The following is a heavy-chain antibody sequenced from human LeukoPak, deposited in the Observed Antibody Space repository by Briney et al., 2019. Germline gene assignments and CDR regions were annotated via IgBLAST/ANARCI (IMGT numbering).Heavy chain of an antibody. J-gene: IGHJ5*02. Sequence: ASVKVSCKASGYTFTSYGISWVRQAPGQGLEWMGIINPSGGSTSYAQKFQGRVTMTRDTSTSTVYMELSSLRPEDTAVYYCARAYTIPGNWFDPWGQGTLVTVSS. D-gene: IGHD3-3*01. V-gene: IGHV1-46*01. CDR2: INPSGGST. CDR1: GYTFTSYG. CDR3: ARAYTIPGNWFDP.